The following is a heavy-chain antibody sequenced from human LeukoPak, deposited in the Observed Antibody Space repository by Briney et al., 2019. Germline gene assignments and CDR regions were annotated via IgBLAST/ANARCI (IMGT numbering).Heavy chain of an antibody. CDR1: GFTFTMFD. CDR2: IDARSGIV. V-gene: IGHV3-48*01. CDR3: ARTYDFGRGPPGDAFDN. D-gene: IGHD3-3*01. Sequence: GGSLRLSCAASGFTFTMFDMNWVRQAPGKGLEWVSYIDARSGIVYYADSVQGRFTISRDDAKDSVFLQMNSLRVDDTAVYYCARTYDFGRGPPGDAFDNWGQGTLVTVPS. J-gene: IGHJ3*02.